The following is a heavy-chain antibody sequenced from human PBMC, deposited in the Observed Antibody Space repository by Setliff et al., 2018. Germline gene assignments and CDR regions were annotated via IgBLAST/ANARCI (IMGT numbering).Heavy chain of an antibody. Sequence: TGGSLTLSCAASGFTVTDNYMSWVRQAPGKRLEWVSISNVGGTNTYYRDSVKGRFTISRDNSRNTLYLQMNSLRAEDTASYYCARDGVFYAMDVWGHGTTVTVSS. J-gene: IGHJ6*02. CDR1: GFTVTDNY. CDR2: SNVGGTNT. CDR3: ARDGVFYAMDV. D-gene: IGHD3-10*01. V-gene: IGHV3-53*01.